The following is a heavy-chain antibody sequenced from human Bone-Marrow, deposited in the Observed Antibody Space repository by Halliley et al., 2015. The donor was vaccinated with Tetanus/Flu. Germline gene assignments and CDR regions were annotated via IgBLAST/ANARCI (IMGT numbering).Heavy chain of an antibody. CDR2: ISPSGIYI. CDR1: TCSNYN. Sequence: TCSNYNMDWVRQAPGKGLEWVSSISPSGIYIYYEDSVKGRFTISRDNAKNSLFLQMNSLRAEDTAVYYCARGHGWDHYYWGQGTLVTVSS. D-gene: IGHD6-19*01. J-gene: IGHJ4*02. CDR3: ARGHGWDHYY. V-gene: IGHV3-21*01.